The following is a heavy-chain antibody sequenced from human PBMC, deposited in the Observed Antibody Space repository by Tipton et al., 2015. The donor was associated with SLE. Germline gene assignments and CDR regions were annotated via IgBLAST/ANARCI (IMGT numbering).Heavy chain of an antibody. CDR1: GGSISSYY. J-gene: IGHJ2*01. CDR3: ARRKFEYSSPTSHWYFDL. V-gene: IGHV4-4*09. D-gene: IGHD6-6*01. CDR2: IYTSGST. Sequence: TLSLTCTVSGGSISSYYWSWIRQPPGKGLEWIGYIYTSGSTNYNPSLKSRVTISVDTSKNQFSLKPSSVTAADTAVYYCARRKFEYSSPTSHWYFDLWGRGTLVTVSS.